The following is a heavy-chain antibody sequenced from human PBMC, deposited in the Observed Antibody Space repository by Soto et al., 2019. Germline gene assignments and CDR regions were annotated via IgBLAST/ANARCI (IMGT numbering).Heavy chain of an antibody. J-gene: IGHJ2*01. CDR2: IIPAIGTA. Sequence: QVQLVQSGAEVKKPGSSVRVSCKASGGSFNNYAISWVRQAPGQGLEWMGGIIPAIGTAQYAQKFQGRATITADKFTSTVYMELISLTSEDTAFYFCARALRITAIPNWYFDLWGRGTLVTVSS. D-gene: IGHD2-21*02. CDR1: GGSFNNYA. CDR3: ARALRITAIPNWYFDL. V-gene: IGHV1-69*06.